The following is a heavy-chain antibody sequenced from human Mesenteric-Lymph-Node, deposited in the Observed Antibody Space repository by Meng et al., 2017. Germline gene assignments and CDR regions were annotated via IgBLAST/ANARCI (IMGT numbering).Heavy chain of an antibody. CDR2: ISGNGGII. Sequence: GGSLRLSCAVSGFNFHDYELSWVRQAPGKGLEWVSYISGNGGIIHYADSVRGRFTISRDNAKNSVYLQMNSLRVEDTAVYYCAKESLWGTSRDFEDWGQGSLVTVSS. V-gene: IGHV3-48*03. J-gene: IGHJ4*02. CDR1: GFNFHDYE. CDR3: AKESLWGTSRDFED. D-gene: IGHD3-16*01.